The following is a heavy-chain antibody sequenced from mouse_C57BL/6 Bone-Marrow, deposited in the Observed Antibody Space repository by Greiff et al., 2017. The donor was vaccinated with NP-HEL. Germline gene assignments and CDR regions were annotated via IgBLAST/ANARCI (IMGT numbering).Heavy chain of an antibody. CDR3: ALYYDGSSYGYFDV. Sequence: QVTLKESGPGILQPSQTLSLTCSFSGFSLSTFGMGVGWIRQPSGKGLEWLAHIWWDDDKYYNPALKSRLTISKDTSKNQGFLKIANVDTADTATNYCALYYDGSSYGYFDVWGTGTTVTVSS. D-gene: IGHD1-1*01. CDR1: GFSLSTFGMG. V-gene: IGHV8-8*01. CDR2: IWWDDDK. J-gene: IGHJ1*03.